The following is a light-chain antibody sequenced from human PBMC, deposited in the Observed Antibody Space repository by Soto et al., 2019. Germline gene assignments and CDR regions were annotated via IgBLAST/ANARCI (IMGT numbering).Light chain of an antibody. CDR2: EVT. CDR1: SSNIGLYKY. CDR3: SSYTSSSTLYV. Sequence: QSALTQPASVSGSPGQSITISCTGTSSNIGLYKYVSWYQQHAGKAPKVIIYEVTYRPSGVSNRFSGSKSGNTASLTISGLQAEDEADYFCSSYTSSSTLYVFGTGTKVTVL. V-gene: IGLV2-14*01. J-gene: IGLJ1*01.